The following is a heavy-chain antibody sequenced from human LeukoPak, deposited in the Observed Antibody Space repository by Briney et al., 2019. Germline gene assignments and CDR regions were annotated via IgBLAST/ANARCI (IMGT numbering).Heavy chain of an antibody. V-gene: IGHV4-4*02. CDR2: IYHSGSA. D-gene: IGHD2-21*01. CDR3: ARVGGDYSYYYMDV. J-gene: IGHJ6*03. Sequence: PSGTLSLTCAVSGGSISSSNWWSWVRQPPGKGLEWIGEIYHSGSANYYPSLKSRVTISVDKSKNQFSLKLSSVTAADTAVYYCARVGGDYSYYYMDVWGKGTSVTVSS. CDR1: GGSISSSNW.